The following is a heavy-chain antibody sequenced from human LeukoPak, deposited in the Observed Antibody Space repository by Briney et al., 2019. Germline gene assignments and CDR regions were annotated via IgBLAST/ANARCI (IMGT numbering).Heavy chain of an antibody. CDR1: GGSISSGGYY. CDR2: IYYSGST. V-gene: IGHV4-31*03. D-gene: IGHD2-2*01. Sequence: SETLSLTCTVSGGSISSGGYYWSWIRRHPGKGLEWIGYIYYSGSTYYNPSLKSRVTISVDTSKNQFSLKLSSVTAADTAVYYCARAGIVVVPAAKGDYFDYWGQGTLVTVSS. CDR3: ARAGIVVVPAAKGDYFDY. J-gene: IGHJ4*02.